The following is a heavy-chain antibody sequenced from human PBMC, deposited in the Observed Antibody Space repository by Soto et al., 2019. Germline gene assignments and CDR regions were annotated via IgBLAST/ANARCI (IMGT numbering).Heavy chain of an antibody. Sequence: ASVKVSCKASGYTFTGYYMHWVRQAPGQGLEWMGWINPNSGGTNYAQKFQGWVTMTRDTSISTAYMELSRLRSDDTAVYYCARVVVAARYYYYYMDVWGKGTTVTVSS. CDR3: ARVVVAARYYYYYMDV. J-gene: IGHJ6*03. CDR1: GYTFTGYY. CDR2: INPNSGGT. V-gene: IGHV1-2*04. D-gene: IGHD2-15*01.